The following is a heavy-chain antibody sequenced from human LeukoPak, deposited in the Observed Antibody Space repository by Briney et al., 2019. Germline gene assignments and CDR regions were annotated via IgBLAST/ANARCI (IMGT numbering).Heavy chain of an antibody. CDR3: ARFAVPAAPPWSYYMDV. V-gene: IGHV1-2*02. Sequence: ASVKVSCKASGYTFTGYYMHWVRQAPGQGLEWMGWINPNSGGTNYAQKLQGRVTMTTDTSTSTAYMELRSLRSDDTAVYYCARFAVPAAPPWSYYMDVWGKGTTVTVSS. J-gene: IGHJ6*03. CDR2: INPNSGGT. CDR1: GYTFTGYY. D-gene: IGHD2-2*01.